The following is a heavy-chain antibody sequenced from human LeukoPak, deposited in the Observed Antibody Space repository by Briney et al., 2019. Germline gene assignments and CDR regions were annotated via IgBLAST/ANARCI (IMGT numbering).Heavy chain of an antibody. D-gene: IGHD2-15*01. V-gene: IGHV1-8*01. CDR2: MNPNSGNT. CDR3: ARAFCSGGTCSSDP. Sequence: ASVKVSCKASGYTFTSYAINWVRQATGQGLEWMGWMNPNSGNTGYAQKFQGRVTMTRNTSISTAYMELSSLRSEDTAVYYCARAFCSGGTCSSDPWGQGTLVTVSS. J-gene: IGHJ5*02. CDR1: GYTFTSYA.